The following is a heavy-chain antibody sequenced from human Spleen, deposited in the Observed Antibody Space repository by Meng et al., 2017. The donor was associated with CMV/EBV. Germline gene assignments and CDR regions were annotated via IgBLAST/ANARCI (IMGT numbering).Heavy chain of an antibody. CDR3: ASGNYLASFDY. Sequence: SVKVSCKASGGTFSSYAISWVRQAPGQGLEWMGGIIPILGIANYAQKFQGRVTITADKSTSTAYMELSSLRSEDTAVYYCASGNYLASFDYWGQGTLVTVSS. V-gene: IGHV1-69*10. CDR1: GGTFSSYA. J-gene: IGHJ4*02. D-gene: IGHD1-26*01. CDR2: IIPILGIA.